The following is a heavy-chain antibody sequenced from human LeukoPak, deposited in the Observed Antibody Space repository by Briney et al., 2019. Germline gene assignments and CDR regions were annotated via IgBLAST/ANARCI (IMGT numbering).Heavy chain of an antibody. V-gene: IGHV3-11*04. J-gene: IGHJ4*02. CDR3: ARAQTYGDSRLLLDY. Sequence: GGSLRLSCAASGFTFSDYYMSWIRQAPGKGLEWVSYISSSGSTIYYADSVKGRFTISRDNAKNSLYLQMNSLRAEDTAVYYCARAQTYGDSRLLLDYWGQGTLVTVSS. CDR2: ISSSGSTI. D-gene: IGHD2-21*02. CDR1: GFTFSDYY.